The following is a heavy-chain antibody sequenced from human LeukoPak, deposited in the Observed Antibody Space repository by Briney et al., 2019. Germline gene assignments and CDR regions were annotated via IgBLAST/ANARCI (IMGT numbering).Heavy chain of an antibody. CDR3: ARDHWLLSSKTWYYYGLDV. V-gene: IGHV4-59*01. D-gene: IGHD3-9*01. Sequence: KTSETLSLTCTVSGGSISNSYWSWIRLSPGKGLEWIGYISYNGSPDYSPSLKSRVTISSDTSKNQFFLIMRSVTAADTAVYYCARDHWLLSSKTWYYYGLDVWGQGTTVTVSS. CDR1: GGSISNSY. J-gene: IGHJ6*02. CDR2: ISYNGSP.